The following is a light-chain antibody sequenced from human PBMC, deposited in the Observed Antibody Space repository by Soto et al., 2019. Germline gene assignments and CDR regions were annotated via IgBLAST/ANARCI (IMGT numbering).Light chain of an antibody. Sequence: MRLTQSPSSMYASIRDRVNITSRASQELSNYLNWYQQKPGKVPKLLIYDASTLEGGVPSRFSESVSGTEFTLTISGLQPEDIATYYCKQNDYLLAFGGGNKVHI. CDR2: DAS. CDR3: KQNDYLLA. V-gene: IGKV1-33*01. CDR1: QELSNY. J-gene: IGKJ4*01.